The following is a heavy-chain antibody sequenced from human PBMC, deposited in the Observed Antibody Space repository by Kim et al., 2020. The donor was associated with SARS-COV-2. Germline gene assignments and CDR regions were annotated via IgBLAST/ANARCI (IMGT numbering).Heavy chain of an antibody. CDR1: GYTFTSYA. V-gene: IGHV7-4-1*02. J-gene: IGHJ6*01. D-gene: IGHD5-12*01. CDR3: AREWVVATIYDPYYYYYGIDV. CDR2: INTNTGNP. Sequence: ASVKVSCKASGYTFTSYAMNWVRQAPGQGLEWMGWINTNTGNPTYAQGFTGRFVFSLDTSVSTAYLQISSLKAEDTAVYYCAREWVVATIYDPYYYYYGIDVWGQGTTVTGSS.